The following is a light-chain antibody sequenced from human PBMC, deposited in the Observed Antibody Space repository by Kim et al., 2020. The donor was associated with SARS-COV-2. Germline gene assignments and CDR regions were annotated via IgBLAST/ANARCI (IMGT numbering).Light chain of an antibody. CDR2: GTS. CDR3: QQYDSSVLT. Sequence: APRVLMYGTSTRATGIPDRFSGSWSGTDFTLTISRLEPEDCAVYYCQQYDSSVLTFGGGTKVDIK. V-gene: IGKV3-20*01. J-gene: IGKJ4*01.